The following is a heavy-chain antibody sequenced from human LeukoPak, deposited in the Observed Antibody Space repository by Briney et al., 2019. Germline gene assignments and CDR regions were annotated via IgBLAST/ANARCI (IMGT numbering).Heavy chain of an antibody. Sequence: PGGSLRLSCAASGFTFSSYGMHWVRQAPGKGLEWVAVISYDGSNKYYADSVKGRFTISRDNSKNTLYLQMNSPRAEDTAVYYCANGGSSGWYRWGQGTLVTVSS. J-gene: IGHJ4*02. D-gene: IGHD6-19*01. CDR3: ANGGSSGWYR. V-gene: IGHV3-30*18. CDR2: ISYDGSNK. CDR1: GFTFSSYG.